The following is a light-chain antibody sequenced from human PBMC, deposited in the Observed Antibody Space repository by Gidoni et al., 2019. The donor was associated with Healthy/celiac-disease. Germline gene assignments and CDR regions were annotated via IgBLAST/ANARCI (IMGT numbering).Light chain of an antibody. CDR3: QQYNNWPPCS. V-gene: IGKV3-15*01. CDR2: GAS. Sequence: DIVMTQSPATLSVSPGERATLSCRASQSVSSNLAWYQKKPGQAPRLLIYGASTRATGIPARFSGSGSGTEFTLTISSLQSEDFAVYYCQQYNNWPPCSFGQGTKLEIK. CDR1: QSVSSN. J-gene: IGKJ2*04.